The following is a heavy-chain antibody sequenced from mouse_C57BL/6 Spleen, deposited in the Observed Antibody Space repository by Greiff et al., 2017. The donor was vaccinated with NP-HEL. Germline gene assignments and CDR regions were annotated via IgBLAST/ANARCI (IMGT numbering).Heavy chain of an antibody. Sequence: QVQLQQPGAELVMPGASVKLSCKASGYTFTSYWMHWVKQRPGQGLEWIGEIDPSDSYTNYNQKFKGKSTLTVDKSSSTAYMQISSLTSEDSAVYYCARYGYDGAWFAYWGQGTLVTVSA. J-gene: IGHJ3*01. CDR3: ARYGYDGAWFAY. D-gene: IGHD2-2*01. V-gene: IGHV1-69*01. CDR2: IDPSDSYT. CDR1: GYTFTSYW.